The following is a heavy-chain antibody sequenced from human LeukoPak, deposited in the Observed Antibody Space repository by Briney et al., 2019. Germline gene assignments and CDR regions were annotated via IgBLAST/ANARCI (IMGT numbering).Heavy chain of an antibody. J-gene: IGHJ4*02. Sequence: GGSLRLSCAASGFTFNTYSMNWVRQAPGKGLEWVSSIISSSSYIYYADSVKGRFTISRDNAKNSLYLQMNSPRAEDTAVYYCARDPQYCSGGSCYSFDYWGQGTLVTVSS. CDR1: GFTFNTYS. CDR3: ARDPQYCSGGSCYSFDY. D-gene: IGHD2-15*01. V-gene: IGHV3-21*01. CDR2: IISSSSYI.